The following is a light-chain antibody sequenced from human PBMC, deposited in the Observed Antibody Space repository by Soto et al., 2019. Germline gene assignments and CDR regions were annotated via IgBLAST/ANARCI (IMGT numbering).Light chain of an antibody. CDR2: GTS. CDR3: QQYRSSIT. CDR1: QSVNSGY. J-gene: IGKJ5*01. V-gene: IGKV3-20*01. Sequence: EIVLTQSPGTLSFSPGERATLSCRASQSVNSGYLAWYQQKPGQAPRLLIYGTSSRATGIPDRFSGSGSGTDFTLTISRLEPEAFAIYYCQQYRSSITFGQGTRLEIK.